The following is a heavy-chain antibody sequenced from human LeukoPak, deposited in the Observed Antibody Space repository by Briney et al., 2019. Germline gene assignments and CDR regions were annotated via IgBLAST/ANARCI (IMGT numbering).Heavy chain of an antibody. CDR3: ARDRYGSGSYRAFDI. Sequence: GGSLRLSCAASGFTFSSYSMNWVRQAPGKGLEWVSSISSSSSYIYYADSVKGRFTISRDNAKNSLYLQMNSLRAEDTAVYYCARDRYGSGSYRAFDIWGQGTMVTVSS. V-gene: IGHV3-21*01. D-gene: IGHD3-10*01. CDR1: GFTFSSYS. CDR2: ISSSSSYI. J-gene: IGHJ3*02.